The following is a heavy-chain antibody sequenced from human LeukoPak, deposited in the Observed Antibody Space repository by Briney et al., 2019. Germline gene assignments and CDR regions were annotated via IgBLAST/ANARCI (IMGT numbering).Heavy chain of an antibody. V-gene: IGHV3-9*01. Sequence: GGSLRLSCAASGFTFDDYAMHWVRQAPGKGLEWVSGISWNSGSIGYADSVKGRFTISRDNAKNSLYLQMNSLRAEDTALYYCAKDAMVTGSLDYWGQGTLVTVSS. D-gene: IGHD5-18*01. CDR3: AKDAMVTGSLDY. CDR1: GFTFDDYA. CDR2: ISWNSGSI. J-gene: IGHJ4*02.